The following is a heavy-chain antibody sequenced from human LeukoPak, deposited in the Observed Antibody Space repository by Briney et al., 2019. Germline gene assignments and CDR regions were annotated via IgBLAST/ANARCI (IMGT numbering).Heavy chain of an antibody. CDR1: GGPISSDSYY. Sequence: PSETLSLPCTVSGGPISSDSYYWAWIRQPPGKGLEWIASIYYSGSTYYNPSLKSRVTISVDTSRNQFSLKLSSVTAGDTAVYYCASLAVAGLSEGYWGQGTLVIVSS. V-gene: IGHV4-39*01. D-gene: IGHD6-19*01. CDR3: ASLAVAGLSEGY. J-gene: IGHJ4*02. CDR2: IYYSGST.